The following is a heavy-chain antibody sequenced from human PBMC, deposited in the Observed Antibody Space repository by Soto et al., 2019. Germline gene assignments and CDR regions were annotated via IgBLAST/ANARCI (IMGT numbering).Heavy chain of an antibody. V-gene: IGHV3-48*02. J-gene: IGHJ4*02. CDR1: VVKFRSYR. CDR2: ILSSSSTI. Sequence: PGLSLRRSSEGSVVKFRSYRRTGLRQAPGKGLEWVSYILSSSSTIYYADSVKGRFTISRDNAKNSLYLQMNSLRDEDKAVYYCATSRAHFDYWGEGTLVTVPS. CDR3: ATSRAHFDY.